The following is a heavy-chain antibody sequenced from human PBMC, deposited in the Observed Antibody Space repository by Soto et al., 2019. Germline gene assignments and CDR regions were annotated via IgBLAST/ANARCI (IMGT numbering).Heavy chain of an antibody. CDR1: GFTFSSYG. V-gene: IGHV3-30*18. J-gene: IGHJ6*03. D-gene: IGHD4-17*01. Sequence: GGSLRLSCAASGFTFSSYGMHWVRQAPGKGLEWVAVISYDGSNKYYADSVKGRFTISRDNSKNTLYLQMNSLRAEDTAVYYCAKVALPPSVTNYMDVGGKGTTVTVPS. CDR2: ISYDGSNK. CDR3: AKVALPPSVTNYMDV.